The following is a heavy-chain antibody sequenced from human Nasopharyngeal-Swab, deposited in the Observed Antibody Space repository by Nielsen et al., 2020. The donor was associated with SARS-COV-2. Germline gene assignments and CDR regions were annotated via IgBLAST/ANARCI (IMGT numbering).Heavy chain of an antibody. Sequence: ESLRLSCAVYGGSFSGYYWSWIRQPPGKGLEWIGEINHSGSTNYNPSLKSRVTISVDTSKNQFSLKLSSVTAADTALYYCARGPVVAYCGGDCYSEVILPGFDYWGQGTLVTVSS. CDR1: GGSFSGYY. CDR3: ARGPVVAYCGGDCYSEVILPGFDY. V-gene: IGHV4-34*01. J-gene: IGHJ4*02. CDR2: INHSGST. D-gene: IGHD2-21*02.